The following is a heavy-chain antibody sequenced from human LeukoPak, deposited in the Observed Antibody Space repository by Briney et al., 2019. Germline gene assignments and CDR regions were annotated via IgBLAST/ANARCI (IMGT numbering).Heavy chain of an antibody. CDR3: ARDPNGDYIGAFDM. Sequence: GGSLRLSCTASGFTFSAYAMMWVRQAPGKGPEWVSAIRGGGGSAFYAASVKGRFTISRDNSKYTLFLQMNSLRAEDTAVYYCARDPNGDYIGAFDMWGPGTMVTVSS. CDR1: GFTFSAYA. D-gene: IGHD4-17*01. CDR2: IRGGGGSA. V-gene: IGHV3-23*01. J-gene: IGHJ3*02.